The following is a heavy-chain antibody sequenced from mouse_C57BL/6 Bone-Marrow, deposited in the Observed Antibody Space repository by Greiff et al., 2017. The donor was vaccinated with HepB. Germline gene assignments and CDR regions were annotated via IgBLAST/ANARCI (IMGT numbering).Heavy chain of an antibody. CDR3: ALRGGY. CDR2: LYPGDGDT. D-gene: IGHD1-1*02. J-gene: IGHJ2*01. CDR1: GYAFSSSW. V-gene: IGHV1-82*01. Sequence: QVQLQQSGPELVKPGASVKISCKASGYAFSSSWMNWVKQRPGKGLEWIGRLYPGDGDTNYNGKFKGKATLTADKSSSTAYMQLSSLTSEDSAVYFGALRGGYWGQGTTLTVSS.